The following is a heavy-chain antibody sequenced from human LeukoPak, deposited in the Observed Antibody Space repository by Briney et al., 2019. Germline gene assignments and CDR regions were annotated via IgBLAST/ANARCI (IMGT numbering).Heavy chain of an antibody. V-gene: IGHV4-34*01. CDR3: ATLGGLYYESHGYPDFDH. D-gene: IGHD3-22*01. CDR1: GGSLTPYY. CDR2: INQSGST. J-gene: IGHJ4*02. Sequence: SETLSLTCSVSGGSLTPYYWSWIRQPPGGGLEWLGEINQSGSTNYNPSLKSRVTISVQKFKTQFSLEVTSVTAADTAIYYCATLGGLYYESHGYPDFDHWGQGTLVTVSS.